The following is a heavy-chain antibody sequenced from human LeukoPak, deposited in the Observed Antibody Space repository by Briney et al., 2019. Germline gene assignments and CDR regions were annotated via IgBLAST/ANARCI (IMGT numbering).Heavy chain of an antibody. V-gene: IGHV1-3*01. J-gene: IGHJ4*02. CDR1: GYTFTSYA. Sequence: ASVKVSCKASGYTFTSYAMHWVRQAPGQRLEWMGWINAGNANTKYSQKFQGRVTITRDTSASTAYMELSSPRSEDTAIYYCARLRGYSYNFDYWGQGTLVTVSS. CDR2: INAGNANT. D-gene: IGHD5-18*01. CDR3: ARLRGYSYNFDY.